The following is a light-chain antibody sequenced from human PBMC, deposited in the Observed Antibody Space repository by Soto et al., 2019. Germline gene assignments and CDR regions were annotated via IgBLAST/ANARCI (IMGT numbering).Light chain of an antibody. Sequence: QSVLTQPPSASGTPGQRVTISCSGSSSNIGSKTVNWYQQLPGTAPKLLIYSNNQRPSGVPDRFSGSKSGTSASLAISGLQSEAEADYYCAAWDDSLNGWVFGVGTKLTVL. J-gene: IGLJ3*02. CDR2: SNN. V-gene: IGLV1-44*01. CDR1: SSNIGSKT. CDR3: AAWDDSLNGWV.